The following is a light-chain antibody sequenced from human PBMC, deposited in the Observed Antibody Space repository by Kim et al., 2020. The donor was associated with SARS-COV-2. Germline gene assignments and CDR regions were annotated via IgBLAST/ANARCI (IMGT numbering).Light chain of an antibody. CDR1: SSDIGGYNY. V-gene: IGLV2-14*01. J-gene: IGLJ1*01. CDR2: DVT. Sequence: QSALTQPASVSGSPGQSITISGTGVSSDIGGYNYVSWYQEHPGKAPKLMIYDVTKRPSGVSNRFSGSKSGNTASLTISGLQAEDEADYYCSSHSSTSTYVFGSGTKVTVL. CDR3: SSHSSTSTYV.